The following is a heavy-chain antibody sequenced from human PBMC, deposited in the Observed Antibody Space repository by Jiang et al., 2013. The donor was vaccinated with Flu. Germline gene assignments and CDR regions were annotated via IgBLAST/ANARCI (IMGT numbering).Heavy chain of an antibody. V-gene: IGHV6-1*01. CDR3: AREPVGSLRDWAFDY. J-gene: IGHJ4*02. CDR2: TYYRSKWYN. Sequence: QTLSLTCAISGDSVSRNSAAWNWIRQSPSRGLEWLGRTYYRSKWYNDYAVSVKSRIIINPDTSKNQFSLHLNSVTPEDTAVYYCAREPVGSLRDWAFDYWGQGTLVTVSS. D-gene: IGHD3/OR15-3a*01. CDR1: GDSVSRNSAA.